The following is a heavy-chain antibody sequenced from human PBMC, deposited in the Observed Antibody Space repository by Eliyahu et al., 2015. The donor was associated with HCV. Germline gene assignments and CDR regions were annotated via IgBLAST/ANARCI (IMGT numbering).Heavy chain of an antibody. J-gene: IGHJ4*02. V-gene: IGHV4-31*03. D-gene: IGHD5-18*01. CDR3: ARGDSYGHLIDY. CDR2: IYYSGST. Sequence: QVQLQESGPGLVKPSQTLSLXCTVXGGSISSGGYYWSWIRQHPGKGLEWIGYIYYSGSTYYNPSLKSRVTISVDTSKNQFSLKLSSVTAADTAVYYCARGDSYGHLIDYWGQGTLVTVSS. CDR1: GGSISSGGYY.